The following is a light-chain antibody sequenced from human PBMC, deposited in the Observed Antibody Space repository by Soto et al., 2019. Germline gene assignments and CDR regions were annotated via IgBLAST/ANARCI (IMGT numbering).Light chain of an antibody. CDR2: DTS. CDR3: QQYGSSPLT. V-gene: IGKV3-20*01. Sequence: EIVLTQSPGTLSLSVGERVTLSCRASQSVSSYLAWYQQTPGQAPRLLIYDTSNRATGTPDRFSGSGSGTDFTLTISRLEPEDFTVYYCQQYGSSPLTFGGGNTVEIK. J-gene: IGKJ4*01. CDR1: QSVSSY.